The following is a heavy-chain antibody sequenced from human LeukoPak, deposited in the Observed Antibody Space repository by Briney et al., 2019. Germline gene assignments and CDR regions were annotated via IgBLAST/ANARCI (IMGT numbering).Heavy chain of an antibody. Sequence: GGSLRLSCAASGFTLSTYVMSWVRQAPGKGLEWVSTISGRDVSTDYADSVKGRFTISRDNSKNTLYLQMNSLRAEDTAVYYCAKAKYYSSGWSLYYFNYWGQGTLVTVSS. CDR1: GFTLSTYV. CDR2: ISGRDVST. CDR3: AKAKYYSSGWSLYYFNY. J-gene: IGHJ4*02. D-gene: IGHD6-19*01. V-gene: IGHV3-23*01.